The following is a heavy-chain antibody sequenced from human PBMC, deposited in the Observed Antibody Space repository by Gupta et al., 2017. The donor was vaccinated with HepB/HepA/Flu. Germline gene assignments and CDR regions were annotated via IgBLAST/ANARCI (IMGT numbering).Heavy chain of an antibody. CDR1: GFSLSTSGMC. Sequence: QVTLRESGPALVKPTQTLTLTCTFSGFSLSTSGMCVSWIRQPPGKALEWLALIDWDDDKYYSTSLMTRLTISKDTSKNQVVLTMTNMDPVDXAAYYCARXLTTVTHYYYMDVWGKGTTVTVSS. J-gene: IGHJ6*03. CDR3: ARXLTTVTHYYYMDV. V-gene: IGHV2-70*01. D-gene: IGHD4-11*01. CDR2: IDWDDDK.